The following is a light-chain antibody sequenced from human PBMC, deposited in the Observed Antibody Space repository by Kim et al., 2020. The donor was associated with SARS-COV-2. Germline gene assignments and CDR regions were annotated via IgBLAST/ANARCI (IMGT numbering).Light chain of an antibody. CDR1: KLGDKY. CDR3: QAWDSSAAV. Sequence: SYELTQPPSVSVSPGQTARITCSGDKLGDKYAFWYQQKPGQSPVLVMFQHDKRPSGISQRFSGSNSGNKAILTISGTRTIDEADYYCQAWDSSAAVFGGG. CDR2: QHD. J-gene: IGLJ2*01. V-gene: IGLV3-1*01.